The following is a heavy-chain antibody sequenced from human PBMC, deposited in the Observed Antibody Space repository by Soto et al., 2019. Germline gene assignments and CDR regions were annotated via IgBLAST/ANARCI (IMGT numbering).Heavy chain of an antibody. CDR1: GGSISSAAYY. CDR3: ARGLGGSVYYYMDV. J-gene: IGHJ6*03. D-gene: IGHD3-10*01. Sequence: SETLSLTCTVSGGSISSAAYYWSWIRQHPGKGLEWIGYISHSGSTYYNPSLKSRVTISVDTSKNQFSLKLSSVTAADTAVYYCARGLGGSVYYYMDVWGKGTTVTVSS. CDR2: ISHSGST. V-gene: IGHV4-31*03.